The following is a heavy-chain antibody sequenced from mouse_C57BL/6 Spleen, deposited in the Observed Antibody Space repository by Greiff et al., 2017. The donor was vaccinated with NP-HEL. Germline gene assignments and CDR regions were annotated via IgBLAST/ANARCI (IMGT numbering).Heavy chain of an antibody. D-gene: IGHD1-1*01. V-gene: IGHV1-50*01. J-gene: IGHJ2*01. CDR3: ARRDYGSSDFDY. CDR1: GYTFTSYW. CDR2: IDPSDSYT. Sequence: QVQLQQPGAELVKPGASVKLSCKASGYTFTSYWMQWVKQRPGQGLEWIGEIDPSDSYTNYNQKFKGKATLTVDTSSSTAYMQLSSLTSEDSAVYYCARRDYGSSDFDYWGQGTTLTVSS.